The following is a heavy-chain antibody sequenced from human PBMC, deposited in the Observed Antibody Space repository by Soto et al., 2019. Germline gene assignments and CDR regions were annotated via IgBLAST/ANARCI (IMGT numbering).Heavy chain of an antibody. CDR1: GGSISSGGDY. CDR3: ARVCGGDCHNAFDI. Sequence: QVQLQESGPGLVKPSQTLSLTCTVSGGSISSGGDYWSWIRQHPGKGLEWIGYIYYSGSTYYNPSLKSRVTLSVDTSKNQFSMKLSSVSAADTAVYYCARVCGGDCHNAFDIWGQGTMVTVSS. CDR2: IYYSGST. J-gene: IGHJ3*02. V-gene: IGHV4-31*03. D-gene: IGHD2-21*02.